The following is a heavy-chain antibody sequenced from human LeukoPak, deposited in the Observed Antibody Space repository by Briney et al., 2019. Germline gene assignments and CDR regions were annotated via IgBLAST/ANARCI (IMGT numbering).Heavy chain of an antibody. V-gene: IGHV3-30-3*01. CDR2: ISYDGSNK. D-gene: IGHD3-3*01. J-gene: IGHJ6*02. Sequence: GGSLRLSCAASGFTFSSYAMHWVRQAPGKGLEWVAVISYDGSNKYYADSVKGRFTISRDNSKNTLYLQMNSLRAEDTAVYYCARFGRYDFWSGYGDYGMDVWGQGTTVTVSS. CDR3: ARFGRYDFWSGYGDYGMDV. CDR1: GFTFSSYA.